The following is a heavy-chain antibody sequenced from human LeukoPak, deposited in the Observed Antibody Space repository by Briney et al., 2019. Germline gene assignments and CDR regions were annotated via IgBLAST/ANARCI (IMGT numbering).Heavy chain of an antibody. D-gene: IGHD1-26*01. V-gene: IGHV3-23*01. CDR1: GFTFSIYA. CDR2: ISGSGGST. Sequence: GGSLRLSCAASGFTFSIYAMSWVRQAPGKGLEWVSAISGSGGSTYYADSVKGRFTISRDNSKNTLYLQMNSLRAEDTAVYYCAKEPSRGSYYYYYGMDVWGQGTTVTVSS. CDR3: AKEPSRGSYYYYYGMDV. J-gene: IGHJ6*02.